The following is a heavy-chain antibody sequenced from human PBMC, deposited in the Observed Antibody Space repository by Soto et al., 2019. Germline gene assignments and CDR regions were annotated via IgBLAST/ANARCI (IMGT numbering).Heavy chain of an antibody. V-gene: IGHV3-9*01. D-gene: IGHD6-13*01. CDR2: ISWNSGSI. J-gene: IGHJ5*02. Sequence: EVQLVESGGGLVQPGRYLRLSCAASGCTFDDYAMHWVRQAPGKGLEWVSGISWNSGSIGYADSVKGRFTISRDNAKNSLYLQMNSLRAEDTALYYCAKDSSSSWYDWFDPWGQGTLVTVSS. CDR1: GCTFDDYA. CDR3: AKDSSSSWYDWFDP.